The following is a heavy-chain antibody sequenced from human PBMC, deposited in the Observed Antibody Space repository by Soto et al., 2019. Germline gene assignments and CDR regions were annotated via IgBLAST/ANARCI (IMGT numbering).Heavy chain of an antibody. CDR1: GFTFRSYA. D-gene: IGHD6-13*01. J-gene: IGHJ4*02. Sequence: GGSLRLSCAASGFTFRSYAMSWVRQAPGKGLEWVSAISGSSGSTYYADSVKGRFTLSRDNSKNTLYLQMNSLRAEDTAVYYCAYSSTPFDYWGQGTLVTVSS. CDR2: ISGSSGST. CDR3: AYSSTPFDY. V-gene: IGHV3-23*01.